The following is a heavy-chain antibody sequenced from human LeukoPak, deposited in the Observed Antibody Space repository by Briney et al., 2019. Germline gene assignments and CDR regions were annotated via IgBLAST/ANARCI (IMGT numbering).Heavy chain of an antibody. CDR1: GYTFTGYY. CDR2: INPNSGGT. J-gene: IGHJ4*02. CDR3: ARTIRPGGPTVGF. Sequence: ASVKVSCKASGYTFTGYYMHWVRQAPGQGLEWMGWINPNSGGTSYAQKFQGRVTMTRDTSISTAYMELSRLRSDDTAVYYCARTIRPGGPTVGFWGQGTLVTVSS. V-gene: IGHV1-2*02. D-gene: IGHD5-12*01.